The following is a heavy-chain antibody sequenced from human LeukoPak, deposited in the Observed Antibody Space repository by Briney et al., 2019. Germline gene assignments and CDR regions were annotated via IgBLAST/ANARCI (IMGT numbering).Heavy chain of an antibody. CDR1: GGSFSDYY. J-gene: IGHJ3*02. CDR2: INHSGST. CDR3: ATVSGSYYDIAFDI. D-gene: IGHD1-26*01. Sequence: SETLSLTCAVYGGSFSDYYCSWIRQPPGKGLEWIGEINHSGSTNYNPSLKSRVTISVATSKDQFSLKLNSVTAADTAVYYCATVSGSYYDIAFDIWGQGTMATVSS. V-gene: IGHV4-34*01.